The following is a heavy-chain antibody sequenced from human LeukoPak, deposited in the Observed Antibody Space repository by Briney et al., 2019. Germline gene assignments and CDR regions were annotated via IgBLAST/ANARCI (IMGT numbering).Heavy chain of an antibody. Sequence: ASVKVSCKASGYTFTSYGISWVRQAPGQGLEWMGWISAYNGNTNYAQKLQDRVIMTTDTSTSTAYMELRSLRFDDTAVYYCAREVAKGAFDIWGQGTMVTVSS. V-gene: IGHV1-18*01. CDR3: AREVAKGAFDI. J-gene: IGHJ3*02. CDR1: GYTFTSYG. D-gene: IGHD2-15*01. CDR2: ISAYNGNT.